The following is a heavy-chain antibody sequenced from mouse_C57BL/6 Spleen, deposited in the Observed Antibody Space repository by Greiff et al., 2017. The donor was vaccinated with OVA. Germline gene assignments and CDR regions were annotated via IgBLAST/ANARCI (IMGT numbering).Heavy chain of an antibody. CDR1: GYTFTDYY. CDR3: ARCYDGYPFDY. Sequence: VQLQQSGPELVKPGASVKISCKASGYTFTDYYMNWVKQSHGKSLEWIGDINPNNGGTSYNQKFKGKATLTVDKSSSTAYMELRSLTSEDSAVYYCARCYDGYPFDYWGQGTTLTVSS. J-gene: IGHJ2*01. D-gene: IGHD2-3*01. CDR2: INPNNGGT. V-gene: IGHV1-26*01.